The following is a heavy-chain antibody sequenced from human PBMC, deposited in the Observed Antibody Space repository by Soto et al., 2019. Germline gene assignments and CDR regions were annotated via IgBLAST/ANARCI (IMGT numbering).Heavy chain of an antibody. CDR2: IFYTGST. CDR1: GDSVSSGSYY. D-gene: IGHD2-21*01. CDR3: ARRPLAVISARQGDY. Sequence: QVQLQESGPGLVKPSETLSLTCTVSGDSVSSGSYYWSWIRQPPGKGLEWIGYIFYTGSTNYNPSLKSRATISVDTPKNHFSLKLNSVPAADTAVYCCARRPLAVISARQGDYWGQGTLVTVSS. J-gene: IGHJ4*02. V-gene: IGHV4-61*01.